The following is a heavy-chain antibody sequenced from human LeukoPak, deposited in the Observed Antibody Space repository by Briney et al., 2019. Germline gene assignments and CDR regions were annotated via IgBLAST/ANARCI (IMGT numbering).Heavy chain of an antibody. J-gene: IGHJ4*02. Sequence: PSETLSLTCTVSGGSISSVDYYWSWIRQPPGKGLEWIGYINYSGSTYHNPSLKSRVTISVDTSKNQFSLKLSSVTAADTAVYYCARVYDFWSGYCDYWGQGTLVTVSS. V-gene: IGHV4-30-4*02. CDR1: GGSISSVDYY. CDR3: ARVYDFWSGYCDY. CDR2: INYSGST. D-gene: IGHD3-3*01.